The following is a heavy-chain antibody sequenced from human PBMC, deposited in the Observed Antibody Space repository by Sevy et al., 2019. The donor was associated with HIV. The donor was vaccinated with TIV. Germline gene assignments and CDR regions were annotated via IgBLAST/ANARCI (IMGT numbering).Heavy chain of an antibody. CDR3: ARPLIERISSFLNY. Sequence: GGSLRLSCTASGFIFDNYWMTWVRQAPGKGLEWVATINQDGNERYYVGSVRGRFTVSRDSATDSLVLQMSSLSAEDTAVYYCARPLIERISSFLNYWGQGTLVTVSS. V-gene: IGHV3-7*01. CDR2: INQDGNER. J-gene: IGHJ4*02. D-gene: IGHD3-16*02. CDR1: GFIFDNYW.